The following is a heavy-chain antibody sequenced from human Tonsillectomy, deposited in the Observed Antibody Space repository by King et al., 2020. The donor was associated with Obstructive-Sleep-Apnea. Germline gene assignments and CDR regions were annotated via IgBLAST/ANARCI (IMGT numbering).Heavy chain of an antibody. D-gene: IGHD3-10*01. CDR2: IIPIFGTA. V-gene: IGHV1-69*01. CDR1: GGTFSSYA. Sequence: QLVQSGAEVKKPGSSVKVSCKASGGTFSSYAISWVRQAPGQGLEWMGGIIPIFGTANYAQKFQGRVTITADESTSTAYLELSSLRSEDTAVYYCARGPYYYGSGSYEGFDYWGQGTLVTVSS. CDR3: ARGPYYYGSGSYEGFDY. J-gene: IGHJ4*02.